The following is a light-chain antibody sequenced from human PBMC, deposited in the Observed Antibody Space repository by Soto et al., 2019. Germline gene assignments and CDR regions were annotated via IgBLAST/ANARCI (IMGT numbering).Light chain of an antibody. Sequence: MITRSPSTLSVSKGKRATLSCRASQSVSSNLAWYQQKPCQAPRLLISGASTGATGIPARFSGSGSGTDFTLTISCLQAEDVALYYCQQSYCTPLTFAGGTMVAIK. J-gene: IGKJ4*01. CDR2: GAS. CDR3: QQSYCTPLT. V-gene: IGKV3-15*01. CDR1: QSVSSN.